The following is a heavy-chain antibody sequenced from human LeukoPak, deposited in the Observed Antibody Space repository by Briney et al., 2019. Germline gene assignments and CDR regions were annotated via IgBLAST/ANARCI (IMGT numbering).Heavy chain of an antibody. Sequence: ASVKVSCKASGYTFSDLVITWVRQAPGQGLEWMGWINGYNGNTNYAQKFEDRVTMTTDTSTSTAYMELRNLRSDDTAVYYCARRYRGMSAITYFFFDFWGQGTLVTVSS. D-gene: IGHD1-26*01. CDR1: GYTFSDLV. V-gene: IGHV1-18*01. J-gene: IGHJ4*02. CDR3: ARRYRGMSAITYFFFDF. CDR2: INGYNGNT.